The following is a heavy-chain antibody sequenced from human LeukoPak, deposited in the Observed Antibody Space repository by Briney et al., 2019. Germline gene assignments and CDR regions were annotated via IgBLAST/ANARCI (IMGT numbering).Heavy chain of an antibody. CDR1: GFKFSNHW. D-gene: IGHD3-10*01. Sequence: GGSLRLSCAASGFKFSNHWMSWVRHAPGKGLEWVANIKYDGSEKNFADSVKGRVFISRDNVKNSLSLQMSSLRVEDTAVYFCARDFVYDFASGSYYDRGIFDYWGQGTLVTVSS. CDR2: IKYDGSEK. CDR3: ARDFVYDFASGSYYDRGIFDY. V-gene: IGHV3-7*01. J-gene: IGHJ4*02.